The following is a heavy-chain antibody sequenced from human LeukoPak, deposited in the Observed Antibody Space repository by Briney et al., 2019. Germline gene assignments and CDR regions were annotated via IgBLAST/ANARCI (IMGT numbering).Heavy chain of an antibody. CDR1: AFTFSSYW. CDR3: ARAVSYDSSGYYRGGYFDY. CDR2: IKQDGSEK. Sequence: GGSLRLSCAASAFTFSSYWMSWVRQALGKGLEWVANIKQDGSEKYYVDSVKSRFTISRDNAKNSLYLQMNSLRAEDTAVYYCARAVSYDSSGYYRGGYFDYWGQGTLVTVSS. J-gene: IGHJ4*02. D-gene: IGHD3-22*01. V-gene: IGHV3-7*01.